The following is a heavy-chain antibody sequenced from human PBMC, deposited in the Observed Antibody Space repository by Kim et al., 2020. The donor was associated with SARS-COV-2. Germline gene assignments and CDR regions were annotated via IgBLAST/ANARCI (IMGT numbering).Heavy chain of an antibody. Sequence: GGSLRLSCAASGFTFSSYAMHWVRQAPGKGLEWVAVISYDGSNKYYADSVKGRFTISRDNSKNTLYLQMNSLRAEDTAVYYCARDLSSHFDYWGQGTLVTVSS. J-gene: IGHJ4*02. V-gene: IGHV3-30*04. D-gene: IGHD6-19*01. CDR1: GFTFSSYA. CDR3: ARDLSSHFDY. CDR2: ISYDGSNK.